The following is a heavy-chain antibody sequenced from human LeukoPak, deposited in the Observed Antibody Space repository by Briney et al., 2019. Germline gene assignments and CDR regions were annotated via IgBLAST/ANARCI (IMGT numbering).Heavy chain of an antibody. CDR3: AELGITMFGGV. CDR1: GFTFSRYE. CDR2: ISSSGSTI. V-gene: IGHV3-48*03. Sequence: GGSLRLSCAASGFTFSRYEMNWVRQAPGEGLEWVSYISSSGSTIYYADSVKGRFTISRDNAKNSLYLQMNSLRAEDTAVYYCAELGITMFGGVWGKGTTVTISS. J-gene: IGHJ6*03. D-gene: IGHD3-10*02.